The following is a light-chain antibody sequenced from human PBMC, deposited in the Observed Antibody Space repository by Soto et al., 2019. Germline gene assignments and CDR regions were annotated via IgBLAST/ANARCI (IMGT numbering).Light chain of an antibody. CDR1: SSDVGGYNY. CDR2: EVS. Sequence: QSVLTQPASVSGSPGQSITISCTGTSSDVGGYNYVSWYQQHPGKAPKLMIYEVSNRPSGVSNRFSGSKSGNTASLTISGLQAADEADYYCSSYTSSSTLGFGGGTKLTVL. V-gene: IGLV2-14*01. CDR3: SSYTSSSTLG. J-gene: IGLJ2*01.